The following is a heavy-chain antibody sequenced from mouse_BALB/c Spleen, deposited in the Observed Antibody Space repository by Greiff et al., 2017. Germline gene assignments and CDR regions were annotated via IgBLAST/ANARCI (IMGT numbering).Heavy chain of an antibody. CDR2: ISDGGSYT. V-gene: IGHV5-4*02. CDR1: GFTFSDYY. Sequence: EVQGVESGGGLVKPGGSLKLSCAASGFTFSDYYMYWVRQTPEKRLEWVATISDGGSYTYYPDSVKGRFTISRDNAKNNLYLQMSSLKSEDTAMYYCARGGERVAYWGQGTLVTVSA. CDR3: ARGGERVAY. J-gene: IGHJ3*01.